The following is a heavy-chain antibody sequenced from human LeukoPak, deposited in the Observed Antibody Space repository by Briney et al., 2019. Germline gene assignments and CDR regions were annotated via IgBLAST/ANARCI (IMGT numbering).Heavy chain of an antibody. J-gene: IGHJ4*02. D-gene: IGHD4-17*01. CDR3: ARDSGDYVIDY. Sequence: EASVKVPCKASGGTFSSYAISWVRQAPGQGLEWMGGIIPIFGTANYAQKFQGRVTITADESTSTAYMELSSLSSEDTAVYYCARDSGDYVIDYWGQGTLVTVSS. CDR2: IIPIFGTA. V-gene: IGHV1-69*13. CDR1: GGTFSSYA.